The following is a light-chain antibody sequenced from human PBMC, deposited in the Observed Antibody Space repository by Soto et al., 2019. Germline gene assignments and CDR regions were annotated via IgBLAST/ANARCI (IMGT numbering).Light chain of an antibody. CDR2: EVS. V-gene: IGLV2-8*01. J-gene: IGLJ1*01. Sequence: QSVLTQPPSASGSPGQSVTISCTGTSSDVCGYNYVSWYQQHPGKAPKLMIYEVSKRPSGVPDRFSGSKSGNTASLTVSGLQAEDEADYYCTSYAGSNNFFYVFGTGTKVPVL. CDR3: TSYAGSNNFFYV. CDR1: SSDVCGYNY.